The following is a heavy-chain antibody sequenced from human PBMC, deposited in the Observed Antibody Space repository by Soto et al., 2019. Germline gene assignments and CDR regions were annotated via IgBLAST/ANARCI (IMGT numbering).Heavy chain of an antibody. D-gene: IGHD5-12*01. CDR3: XXDRGAQTXXXXGVEY. V-gene: IGHV3-11*01. CDR2: IRDNSSTI. CDR1: GFTFTDYY. J-gene: IGHJ4*02. Sequence: QVQLVXSXGGLVQPXGXLRLSCAASGFTFTDYYMSWIRQAPGRGLEWVSYIRDNSSTIYYAESVKGRXTXXXXXAKXXXXXXXXXXXXXXXXXXXXXXDRGAQTXXXXGVEYWGQGAMX.